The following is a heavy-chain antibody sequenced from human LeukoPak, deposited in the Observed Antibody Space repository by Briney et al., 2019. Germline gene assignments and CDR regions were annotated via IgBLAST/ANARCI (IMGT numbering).Heavy chain of an antibody. V-gene: IGHV1-2*06. Sequence: GASVKVSCKASGYTFSAYYMHWVRQAPGQGLEWMGRINPNSGGTNYAQKFQGRVTMTRDTSISTAYMEVSRLRSDDTAVYYCARVDDYYDSRGYYNYWGQGTLVTVSS. CDR1: GYTFSAYY. CDR2: INPNSGGT. J-gene: IGHJ4*02. CDR3: ARVDDYYDSRGYYNY. D-gene: IGHD3-22*01.